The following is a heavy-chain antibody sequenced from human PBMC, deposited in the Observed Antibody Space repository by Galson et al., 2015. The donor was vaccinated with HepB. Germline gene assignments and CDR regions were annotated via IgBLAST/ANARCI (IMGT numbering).Heavy chain of an antibody. CDR2: ISGSGDKT. J-gene: IGHJ6*02. CDR3: AKDVGITWNYYGMDA. CDR1: GFTFSSYA. V-gene: IGHV3-23*01. D-gene: IGHD3-10*01. Sequence: SLRLSCAASGFTFSSYALTWVRQAPGEGLEWVSGISGSGDKTYYADSVKGRFTVSRDISKSTLYLQMNSLRAEDTAVYYCAKDVGITWNYYGMDAWGQGTTVTVSS.